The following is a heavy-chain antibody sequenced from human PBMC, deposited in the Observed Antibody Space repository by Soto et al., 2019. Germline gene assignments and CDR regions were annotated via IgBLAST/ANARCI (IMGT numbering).Heavy chain of an antibody. CDR3: AKDPGPRGLVGATPYGMDV. CDR1: GFTFSRSG. J-gene: IGHJ6*02. Sequence: QVQLVESGGGVVQPGRSLRLSCAASGFTFSRSGMHWVRQAPGKGLEWVAVISYDGSNKYYADSVKGRFTISRDNSKNXVXXQMNSLGAEDTGVYHCAKDPGPRGLVGATPYGMDVWGQGTTVTVSS. D-gene: IGHD1-26*01. V-gene: IGHV3-30*18. CDR2: ISYDGSNK.